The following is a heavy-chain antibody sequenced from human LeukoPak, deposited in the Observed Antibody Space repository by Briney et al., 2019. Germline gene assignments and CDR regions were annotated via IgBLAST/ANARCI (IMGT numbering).Heavy chain of an antibody. CDR2: ISLNSGGT. Sequence: GASVKVSCKASGYTFTGSYMHWVRQAPGQGLEWMGWISLNSGGTNYAQNFQGRVTMTRDTSISTAFMEVSRLRSDDTAVYYCARNSAGDYFDYWGQGTLVTVSS. CDR3: ARNSAGDYFDY. J-gene: IGHJ4*02. CDR1: GYTFTGSY. D-gene: IGHD1-1*01. V-gene: IGHV1-2*02.